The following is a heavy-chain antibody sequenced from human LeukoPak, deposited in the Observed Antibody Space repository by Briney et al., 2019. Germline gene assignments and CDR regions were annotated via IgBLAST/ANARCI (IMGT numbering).Heavy chain of an antibody. Sequence: PSQTLSLTCDVSAGSISSGGHYWSWIRQLPGKGLEWIGYIYYSGSTYYNPSLKSRLTISVDTSKNQFSLKLSSVTAADTAVYYCAREGRTYCSSTSCYTFDYWGQGTLVTVSS. V-gene: IGHV4-31*11. J-gene: IGHJ4*02. CDR3: AREGRTYCSSTSCYTFDY. CDR1: AGSISSGGHY. D-gene: IGHD2-2*02. CDR2: IYYSGST.